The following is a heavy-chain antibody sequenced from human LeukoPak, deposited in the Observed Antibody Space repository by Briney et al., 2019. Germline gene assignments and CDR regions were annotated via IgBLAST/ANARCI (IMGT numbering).Heavy chain of an antibody. J-gene: IGHJ4*02. Sequence: ASVKVSCKVSGYTLTELSMHWVRQAPGKGLEWMGGFDPEDGETIYAQKFQGRVTMTEDTSTDTAYMELSSLRSEDTAVYYCAREPLIVGELPHNFDYWGQGTLVTVSS. CDR1: GYTLTELS. D-gene: IGHD3-22*01. CDR3: AREPLIVGELPHNFDY. CDR2: FDPEDGET. V-gene: IGHV1-24*01.